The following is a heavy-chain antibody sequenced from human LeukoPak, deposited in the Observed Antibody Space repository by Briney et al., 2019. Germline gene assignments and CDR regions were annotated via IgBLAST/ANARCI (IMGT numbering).Heavy chain of an antibody. J-gene: IGHJ3*02. Sequence: GRSLRLSCAASGFTFSSYAMHWVRQAPGKGLEWVAVISYDGSNKYYADSVKGRFTISRDNSKNTLYLQMNSLRAEDTAVYYCARHKRGYYSPFDIWGQGTMVTVSS. CDR3: ARHKRGYYSPFDI. CDR2: ISYDGSNK. CDR1: GFTFSSYA. V-gene: IGHV3-30*04. D-gene: IGHD3-10*01.